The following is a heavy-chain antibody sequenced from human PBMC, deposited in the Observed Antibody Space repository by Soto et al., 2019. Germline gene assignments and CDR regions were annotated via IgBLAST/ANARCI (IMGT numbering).Heavy chain of an antibody. J-gene: IGHJ4*02. V-gene: IGHV4-59*01. CDR2: MYYSGST. D-gene: IGHD6-13*01. CDR1: GGSISSYY. CDR3: ASAYAGNCFDC. Sequence: QVQLQESGPGLVKPSETLSLTCTVSGGSISSYYWSWIRQPPGKGLEWIGYMYYSGSTNYNPSLKSRVNISVDTAKSQFSLKLSSVTAADTAVYYCASAYAGNCFDCWGQGTLVTVSS.